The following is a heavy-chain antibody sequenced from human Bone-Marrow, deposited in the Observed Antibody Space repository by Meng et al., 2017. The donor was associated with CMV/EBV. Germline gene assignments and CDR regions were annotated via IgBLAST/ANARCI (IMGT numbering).Heavy chain of an antibody. D-gene: IGHD3-22*01. Sequence: GESLKISCAASGFTFSSYGMHWVRQAPGKGLEWVAFIRYDGSNKYYADSVKGRFTISRDNSKNTLYLQMNSLRAEDTAVYYCAREGGKYYYDSSGIDYWGQGTLVTVSS. J-gene: IGHJ4*02. CDR1: GFTFSSYG. CDR2: IRYDGSNK. V-gene: IGHV3-30*02. CDR3: AREGGKYYYDSSGIDY.